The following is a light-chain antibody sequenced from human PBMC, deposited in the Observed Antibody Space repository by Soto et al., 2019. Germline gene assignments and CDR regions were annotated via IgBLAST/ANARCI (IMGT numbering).Light chain of an antibody. CDR1: QSIFSNY. J-gene: IGKJ1*01. Sequence: EVMLTQSPGTLSLSPGERATLSCRASQSIFSNYLAWYQQKSGQAPRLLIYGASNRATGIPDWFSGSGSGTDFTLTISRLEPEDFAVYYCQQYGTSPRTFGQGTKVEFK. CDR2: GAS. CDR3: QQYGTSPRT. V-gene: IGKV3-20*01.